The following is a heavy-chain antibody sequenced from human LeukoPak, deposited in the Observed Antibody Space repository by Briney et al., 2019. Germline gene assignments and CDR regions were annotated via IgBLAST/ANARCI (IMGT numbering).Heavy chain of an antibody. V-gene: IGHV3-48*04. J-gene: IGHJ4*02. CDR2: ISSSSSTI. CDR3: ARVWSSGYTKDY. CDR1: GFTFSSYS. D-gene: IGHD3-22*01. Sequence: GGSLRLSCAASGFTFSSYSIDWVRQAPGKGLEWLSYISSSSSTIYFADSVKGRFTISRDNAKNSAYLHMYSLRAEDTAVYYCARVWSSGYTKDYWGQGTLVTVS.